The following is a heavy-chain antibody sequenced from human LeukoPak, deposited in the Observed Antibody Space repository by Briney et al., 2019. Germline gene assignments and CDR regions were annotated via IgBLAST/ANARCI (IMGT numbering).Heavy chain of an antibody. CDR2: ISGSGGST. CDR3: AKDGHYDSSGYYDY. CDR1: GFTFSSYG. Sequence: PGGTLRLSCAASGFTFSSYGMSWVRQAPGKGLEWVSAISGSGGSTYYADSVKGRFTISRDNSKNTLYLQMNSLRAEDTAVYYCAKDGHYDSSGYYDYWGQGTLVTVSS. D-gene: IGHD3-22*01. V-gene: IGHV3-23*01. J-gene: IGHJ4*02.